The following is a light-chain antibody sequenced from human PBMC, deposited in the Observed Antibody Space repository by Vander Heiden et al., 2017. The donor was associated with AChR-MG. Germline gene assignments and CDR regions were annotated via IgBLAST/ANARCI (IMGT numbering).Light chain of an antibody. Sequence: DIQMTQSPSTLSASVGDRVTITCRASQSIDRWLAWFQQKPGKAPKLLIFDASTLESGVPPRFSGSGSGTDFTLTINRLQPDDFATYYCQQYSSWWTFGQATTVEVE. V-gene: IGKV1-5*01. CDR3: QQYSSWWT. CDR2: DAS. J-gene: IGKJ1*01. CDR1: QSIDRW.